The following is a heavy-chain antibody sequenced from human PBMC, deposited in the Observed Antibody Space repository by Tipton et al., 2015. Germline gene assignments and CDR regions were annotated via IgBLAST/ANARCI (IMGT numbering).Heavy chain of an antibody. CDR2: ISHSGNT. J-gene: IGHJ6*02. CDR3: ARDGSDSEGYYYYGVDV. Sequence: TLSLTCAVSAYSISSDYYWGWIRQPPGKGLEWIGSISHSGNTYYNPSLKRRVTISLDTSKNQFSLSLTSVTAADSAVYYCARDGSDSEGYYYYGVDVWGQGITVTVSS. V-gene: IGHV4-38-2*02. D-gene: IGHD3-3*01. CDR1: AYSISSDYY.